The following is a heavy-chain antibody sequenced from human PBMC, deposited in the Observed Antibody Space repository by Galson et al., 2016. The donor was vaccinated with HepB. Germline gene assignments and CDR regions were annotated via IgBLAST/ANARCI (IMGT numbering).Heavy chain of an antibody. Sequence: SLRLSCAASGFSFSSYGMHWVRQAPGKGLEWVVVIWYDGNNKYYGDSVKGRLTISRDNSKNTLYLQMNSLRVDDTAVYYCARGGLMDYYYHGMDVWAKGPRSSSR. CDR1: GFSFSSYG. D-gene: IGHD2-8*01. CDR2: IWYDGNNK. J-gene: IGHJ6*02. CDR3: ARGGLMDYYYHGMDV. V-gene: IGHV3-33*01.